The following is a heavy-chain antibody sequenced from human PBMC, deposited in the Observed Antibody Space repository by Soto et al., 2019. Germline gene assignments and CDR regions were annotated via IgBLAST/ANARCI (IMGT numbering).Heavy chain of an antibody. J-gene: IGHJ4*02. Sequence: GGSLRLSCAASGFTFSNYAMSWVRQAPGKGLEWVSSISAGGGSTYYADSVKGRFTISRDNSKNTLYLLMNSLRAEDTAVYYCAKESSSGYYFYDYWGQGTLVNVSS. CDR1: GFTFSNYA. D-gene: IGHD3-22*01. V-gene: IGHV3-23*01. CDR2: ISAGGGST. CDR3: AKESSSGYYFYDY.